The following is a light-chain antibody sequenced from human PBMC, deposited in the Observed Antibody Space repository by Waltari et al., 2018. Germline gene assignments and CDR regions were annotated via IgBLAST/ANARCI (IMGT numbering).Light chain of an antibody. CDR2: DSS. CDR3: QQRSSWPGT. J-gene: IGKJ5*01. CDR1: QSVSGY. Sequence: EIVLTQSPATLSLSPGDRAILSCRASQSVSGYLAWYQQKPGQAPRLLIYDSSYRATGIPVRFSARRSETDFTLTISSLEPEDFAVYYCQQRSSWPGTFGQGTRLEIK. V-gene: IGKV3-11*01.